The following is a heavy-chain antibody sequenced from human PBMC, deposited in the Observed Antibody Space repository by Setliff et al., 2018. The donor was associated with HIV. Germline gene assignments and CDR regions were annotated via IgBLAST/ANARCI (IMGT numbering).Heavy chain of an antibody. D-gene: IGHD3-22*01. V-gene: IGHV1-69*05. CDR1: GGTFSSYA. CDR2: IIPIFGTA. Sequence: ASVKVSCKASGGTFSSYAISWVRQAPGQGLEWMGGIIPIFGTANYAQKFQGRVTMTRDTSITTAYMELSRLISDDTAVYYCAREERYYDGKGALDYWGQGTLVTAPQ. CDR3: AREERYYDGKGALDY. J-gene: IGHJ4*02.